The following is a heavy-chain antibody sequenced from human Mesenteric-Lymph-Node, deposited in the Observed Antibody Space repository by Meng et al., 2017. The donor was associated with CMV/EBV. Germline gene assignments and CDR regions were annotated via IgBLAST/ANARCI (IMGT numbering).Heavy chain of an antibody. V-gene: IGHV3-30-3*01. D-gene: IGHD1-26*01. J-gene: IGHJ4*02. CDR3: ARDLVGAGY. CDR1: GFTFSSYD. CDR2: ISDDGSNK. Sequence: GESLKISCAASGFTFSSYDVHWVRQAPGKGLEWVSFISDDGSNKYYADSVKGRFTISRDNSKNTLYLQMNSLRAEDTAVYYCARDLVGAGYWGQGTLVTVSS.